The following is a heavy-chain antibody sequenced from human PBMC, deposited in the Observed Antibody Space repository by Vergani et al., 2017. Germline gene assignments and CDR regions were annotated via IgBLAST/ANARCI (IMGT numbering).Heavy chain of an antibody. CDR1: GYSFTSYW. D-gene: IGHD5-12*01. J-gene: IGHJ5*02. CDR3: ARRLGPDAARNNWFDP. CDR2: IYPGDSDT. Sequence: EVQLVQSGAEVKKPGESLKISCKGSGYSFTSYWIGWVRQRPGKGLEWMGIIYPGDSDTRYSPSFQGQVTISADKSISTAYLQWSSLKASDTAMYYCARRLGPDAARNNWFDPWGQGTLVTVSS. V-gene: IGHV5-51*03.